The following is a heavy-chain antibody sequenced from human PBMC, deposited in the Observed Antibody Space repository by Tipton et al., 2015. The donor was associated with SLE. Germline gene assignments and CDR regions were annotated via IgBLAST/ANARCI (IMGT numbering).Heavy chain of an antibody. CDR3: ARDAFWSGYYYYYYYMDV. V-gene: IGHV3-53*05. D-gene: IGHD3-3*01. CDR1: GFTVTSNF. J-gene: IGHJ6*03. CDR2: IYSGGRT. Sequence: SLRLSCAASGFTVTSNFMNWIRQAPGKGLEWVSVIYSGGRTYYADSVKGRFTISRDNSKNTLYLQMNSLRAEDTAVYYCARDAFWSGYYYYYYYMDVWGKGTTVTVSS.